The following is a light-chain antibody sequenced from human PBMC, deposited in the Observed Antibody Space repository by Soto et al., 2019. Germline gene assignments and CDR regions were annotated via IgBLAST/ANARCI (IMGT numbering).Light chain of an antibody. CDR2: LGY. Sequence: DIVMTQSPLSLTVTPGEPAAISCSSSLSLLKANGYTYFHWFLQKPGQSPQLLIYLGYNRAPGVPDRFSGSGSGTDFTLKISRVEAEDVGVYYCTQALQTLMLTFGGGTKVDIK. V-gene: IGKV2-28*01. CDR3: TQALQTLMLT. CDR1: LSLLKANGYTY. J-gene: IGKJ4*01.